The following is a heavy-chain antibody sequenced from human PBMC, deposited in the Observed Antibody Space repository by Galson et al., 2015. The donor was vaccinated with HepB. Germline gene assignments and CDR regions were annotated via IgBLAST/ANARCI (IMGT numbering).Heavy chain of an antibody. J-gene: IGHJ4*02. V-gene: IGHV3-48*02. Sequence: SLRLSCAASGFTFSSYSMNWVRQAPGKGLEWVSYISSSSSTIYYADSVKGRFTISRDNAKNSLYLQLNSLRDEDTAVYYCARSLGRRGVDPQPYYFDYWGQGTLVTVSS. D-gene: IGHD3-10*01. CDR1: GFTFSSYS. CDR2: ISSSSSTI. CDR3: ARSLGRRGVDPQPYYFDY.